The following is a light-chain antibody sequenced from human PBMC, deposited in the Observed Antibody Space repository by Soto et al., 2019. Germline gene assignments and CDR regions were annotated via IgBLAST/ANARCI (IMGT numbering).Light chain of an antibody. Sequence: QSALTQPPSASGSPGQSVTISCTGTSSDDGGYNFVSWYQQHPGKAPKLMIYEVNKRPSGVPDRFSGSKSGNTASLTVSGLQAEDEADYYGSSYAGSINMFGGGTQLTVL. CDR3: SSYAGSINM. V-gene: IGLV2-8*01. J-gene: IGLJ3*02. CDR1: SSDDGGYNF. CDR2: EVN.